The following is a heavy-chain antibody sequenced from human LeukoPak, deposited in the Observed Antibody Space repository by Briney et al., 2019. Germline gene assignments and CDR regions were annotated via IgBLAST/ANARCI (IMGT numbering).Heavy chain of an antibody. V-gene: IGHV3-23*01. D-gene: IGHD6-13*01. CDR1: GFTFSSYA. J-gene: IGHJ6*02. CDR2: ISGSGGST. Sequence: GGSLRLSCAASGFTFSSYAMSWVRQAPGKGLEWVSAISGSGGSTYYADSVKGRFTISRDNSKNTLYLQMNSLRAEDTAVYYCAKGGQLVPNYYGMDVWGQGTTVTVSS. CDR3: AKGGQLVPNYYGMDV.